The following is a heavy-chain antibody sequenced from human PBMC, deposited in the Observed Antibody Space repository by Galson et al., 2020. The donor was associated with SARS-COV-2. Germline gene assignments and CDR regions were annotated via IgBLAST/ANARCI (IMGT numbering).Heavy chain of an antibody. CDR3: AKDPSRPGRYWNGPLRFDP. CDR2: TKISGTN. V-gene: IGHV4-4*07. CDR1: GGSLSDYY. Sequence: PSETLSLTCSVSGGSLSDYYWNWIRQSAGKGLEWIGRTKISGTNDYNPSLRGRVTLSLDTSKNHFFLRLTSVTAADTAIYYCAKDPSRPGRYWNGPLRFDPWGPGTLVTVSS. D-gene: IGHD2-15*01. J-gene: IGHJ5*02.